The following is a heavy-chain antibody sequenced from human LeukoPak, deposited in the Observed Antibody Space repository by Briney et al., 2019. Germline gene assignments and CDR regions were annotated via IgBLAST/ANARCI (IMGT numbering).Heavy chain of an antibody. Sequence: PGGSLRLSCAASGFTFSSCTMSWVRQAPGKGLEWVSYISSSASSIYYADSVKGRFTISRDNAKNSLYLQMNSLRDEDTAVYYCARLHNDVQGLSVSGADYWGQGTLVTVSS. V-gene: IGHV3-48*02. CDR1: GFTFSSCT. D-gene: IGHD6-19*01. CDR2: ISSSASSI. J-gene: IGHJ4*02. CDR3: ARLHNDVQGLSVSGADY.